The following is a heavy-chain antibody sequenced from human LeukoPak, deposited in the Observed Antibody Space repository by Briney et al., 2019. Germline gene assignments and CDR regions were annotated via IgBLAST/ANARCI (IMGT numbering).Heavy chain of an antibody. V-gene: IGHV3-11*01. CDR1: GFTFSDYY. J-gene: IGHJ6*03. D-gene: IGHD3-3*01. Sequence: GGSLRLSCAASGFTFSDYYMSWIRQAPGKGLEWVSYISSSGSTIYYADSVKGRFTISRDNAKNSLYLQMNSLRAEDTAVYYCARGQTYYDFWSGLGYYYYMDVWGKGTTVTVSS. CDR3: ARGQTYYDFWSGLGYYYYMDV. CDR2: ISSSGSTI.